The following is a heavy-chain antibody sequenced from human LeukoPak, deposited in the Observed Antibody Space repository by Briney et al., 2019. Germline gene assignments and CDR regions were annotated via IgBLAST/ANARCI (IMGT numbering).Heavy chain of an antibody. V-gene: IGHV3-7*01. J-gene: IGHJ6*03. Sequence: GGSLRLSCAASGFTFSSYWMSWVRQAPGKGLEWVANIKRDGSEKYYVDSVKGRFTISRDNAKNSLYLQMNSLRAEDTAVYYCARVDIVVVPAAIVGSGYYYYYMDVWGKGTTVTVSS. CDR2: IKRDGSEK. D-gene: IGHD2-2*02. CDR3: ARVDIVVVPAAIVGSGYYYYYMDV. CDR1: GFTFSSYW.